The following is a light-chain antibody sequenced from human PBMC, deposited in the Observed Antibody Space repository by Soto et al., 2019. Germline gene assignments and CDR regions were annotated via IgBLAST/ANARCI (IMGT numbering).Light chain of an antibody. CDR3: HVSYCIPWT. V-gene: IGKV1-39*01. CDR1: QSIKTY. J-gene: IGKJ1*01. Sequence: DVQMTQSPSSLSASVGDRVSITCRASQSIKTYLNWYQQKPGKDPKLLIYGSYNLQSGVPPRFSGTGSGTDFPIIISRLQPEAFATYFCHVSYCIPWTVGQGTKVDLK. CDR2: GSY.